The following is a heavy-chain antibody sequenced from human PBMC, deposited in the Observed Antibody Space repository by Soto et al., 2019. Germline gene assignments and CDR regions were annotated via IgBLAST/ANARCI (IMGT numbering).Heavy chain of an antibody. D-gene: IGHD3-10*01. CDR2: IYYSGST. J-gene: IGHJ4*02. CDR3: ASEWFGATRGPSN. CDR1: GGSISSGGYY. Sequence: QVQLQESGPGLVKPSQTLSLTCTVSGGSISSGGYYWSWIRQHPGKGLEWIGYIYYSGSTYYNPSLHSRLTISVDTSKNQFSLKLSSVTAADTAVYYCASEWFGATRGPSNWGQGTLVTVSS. V-gene: IGHV4-31*03.